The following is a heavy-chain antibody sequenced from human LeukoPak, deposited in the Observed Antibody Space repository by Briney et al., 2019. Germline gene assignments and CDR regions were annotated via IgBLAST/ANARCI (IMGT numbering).Heavy chain of an antibody. CDR1: GYTFTGYY. Sequence: ASVKVSCKASGYTFTGYYMYWVRQAPGQGLEWMGWISTYNGNTKYAQKLQGRVTMTTDTSTSTAYMELRSLRSDDTAVYYCARDLHSSGWYYFDYWGQGTLVTVSS. CDR3: ARDLHSSGWYYFDY. D-gene: IGHD6-19*01. V-gene: IGHV1-18*04. J-gene: IGHJ4*02. CDR2: ISTYNGNT.